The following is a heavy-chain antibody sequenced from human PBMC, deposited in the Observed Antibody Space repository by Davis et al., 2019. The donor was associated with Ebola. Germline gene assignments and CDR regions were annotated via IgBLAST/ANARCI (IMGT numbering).Heavy chain of an antibody. CDR3: AREYGGYAWYDY. V-gene: IGHV4-39*07. Sequence: PSETLSLTCTVSGGSISSSSYYWGWIRQPPGKGLEWIGSIYYSGSTYYNPSLKSRVTISVDTSKNQFSLKLSSVTAADTAVYYCAREYGGYAWYDYWGQGTLVTVSS. CDR2: IYYSGST. D-gene: IGHD5-12*01. J-gene: IGHJ4*02. CDR1: GGSISSSSYY.